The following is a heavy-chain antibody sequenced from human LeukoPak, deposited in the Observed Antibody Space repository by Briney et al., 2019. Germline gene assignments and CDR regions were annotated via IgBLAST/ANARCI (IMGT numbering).Heavy chain of an antibody. V-gene: IGHV3-21*01. CDR1: GFTFMTYS. CDR3: AREDDTGRYMGDDAFDI. Sequence: GGSLRLSCAASGFTFMTYSMNWVRQAPGKGLEWVSSISSSSSSYIYYADSVKGRFTISRDNAKNSLYLQMNSLRAEDTAVYYCAREDDTGRYMGDDAFDIWGQGTMVTVSS. CDR2: ISSSSSSYI. D-gene: IGHD1-26*01. J-gene: IGHJ3*02.